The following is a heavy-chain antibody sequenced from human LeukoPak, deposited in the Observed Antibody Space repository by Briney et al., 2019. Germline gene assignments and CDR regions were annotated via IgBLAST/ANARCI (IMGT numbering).Heavy chain of an antibody. CDR2: INQHGSET. Sequence: GGSLRLSCAASGCTFSNYWVNWVHQAPGKGLEWVANINQHGSETYYVDSVKGRFTISRDNAKESVYLQIYSLRAEDTAVYYCARVKDGYKSDAFDIWGQGTMVTVSS. CDR1: GCTFSNYW. D-gene: IGHD5-24*01. J-gene: IGHJ3*02. V-gene: IGHV3-7*04. CDR3: ARVKDGYKSDAFDI.